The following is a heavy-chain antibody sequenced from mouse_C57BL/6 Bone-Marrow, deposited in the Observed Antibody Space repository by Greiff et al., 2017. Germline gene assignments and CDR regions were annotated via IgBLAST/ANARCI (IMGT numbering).Heavy chain of an antibody. CDR3: ARHHYGSSYGFAY. Sequence: EVKLVESGGGLVQPGGSLKLSCAASGFTFSDYGMAWVRQAPRKGPEWVAFISNLAYSIYYADTVTGRFTISRENAKNTLYLEMSSLRSEDTAMYYCARHHYGSSYGFAYWGQGTLVTVSA. J-gene: IGHJ3*01. V-gene: IGHV5-15*01. CDR1: GFTFSDYG. CDR2: ISNLAYSI. D-gene: IGHD1-1*01.